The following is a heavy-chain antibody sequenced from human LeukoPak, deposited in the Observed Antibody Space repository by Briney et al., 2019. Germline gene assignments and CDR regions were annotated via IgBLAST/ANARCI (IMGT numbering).Heavy chain of an antibody. CDR2: IYYSGST. D-gene: IGHD6-13*01. J-gene: IGHJ4*02. CDR1: GGSISSYY. V-gene: IGHV4-59*12. CDR3: ARGCGEQLVPQWEYYFDY. Sequence: PSETLSLTCTVSGGSISSYYWSWIRQPPGKGLEWIGYIYYSGSTNYNPSLKSRVTISVDTSKNQFSLKLSSVTAADTAVYYCARGCGEQLVPQWEYYFDYWGQGTLVTVSS.